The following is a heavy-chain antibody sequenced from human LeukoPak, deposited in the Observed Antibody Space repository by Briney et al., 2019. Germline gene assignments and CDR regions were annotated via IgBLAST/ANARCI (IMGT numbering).Heavy chain of an antibody. CDR2: MSGSGGST. D-gene: IGHD1-14*01. CDR1: GFLVSSNY. CDR3: ARGSGDKRAYDI. V-gene: IGHV3-23*01. J-gene: IGHJ3*02. Sequence: PGGSLRLSCAASGFLVSSNYMSWVRQAPGKGLEWVSGMSGSGGSTYYADSVKGRFTISRDNSKNTLYLQMNSLRAEDTAVYYCARGSGDKRAYDIWGQGTMVTVSS.